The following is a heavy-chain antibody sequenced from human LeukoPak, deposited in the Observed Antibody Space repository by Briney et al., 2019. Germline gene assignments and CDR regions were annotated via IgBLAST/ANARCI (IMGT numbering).Heavy chain of an antibody. V-gene: IGHV3-7*01. J-gene: IGHJ4*02. CDR3: ARDPESSSFVL. CDR1: GFNFSTYW. Sequence: PGGSLRLSCAASGFNFSTYWMSWVRQTPEKGLEFVANIDQGGSVRNYMDSLKGRCTISRDNAKKSLYLEINSLRADDTAVYYCARDPESSSFVLWGRGALVTVSS. CDR2: IDQGGSVR. D-gene: IGHD6-6*01.